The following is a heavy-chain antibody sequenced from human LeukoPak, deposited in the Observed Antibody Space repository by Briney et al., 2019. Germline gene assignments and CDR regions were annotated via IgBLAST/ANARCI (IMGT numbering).Heavy chain of an antibody. CDR2: ISAYNGNT. CDR1: GYTFTSYG. J-gene: IGHJ6*03. Sequence: ASVKVSCKASGYTFTSYGISWVRQAPGQGLEWMGWISAYNGNTNYAQKLQGRVTMTTDTSTSTAYMELSSLRSEDTAVYYCASVSQNYYYYMDVWGKGTTVTVSS. V-gene: IGHV1-18*01. CDR3: ASVSQNYYYYMDV.